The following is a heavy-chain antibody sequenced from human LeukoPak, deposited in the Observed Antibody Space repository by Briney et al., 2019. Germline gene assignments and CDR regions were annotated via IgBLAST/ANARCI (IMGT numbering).Heavy chain of an antibody. Sequence: GGSLRLSCAASGFTFSTYWMNWYRQAPGKGLEWVGNINQDASEINYVDSVRGRFTISRDNAKNSLYLQMNSLRAEDTALYYCAKDISDEGSNWFDPWGQGTLVTVSS. CDR3: AKDISDEGSNWFDP. D-gene: IGHD3-10*01. V-gene: IGHV3-7*03. J-gene: IGHJ5*02. CDR1: GFTFSTYW. CDR2: INQDASEI.